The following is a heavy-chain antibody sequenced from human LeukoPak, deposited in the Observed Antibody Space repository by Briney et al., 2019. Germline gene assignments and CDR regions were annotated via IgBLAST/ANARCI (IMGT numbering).Heavy chain of an antibody. J-gene: IGHJ3*01. Sequence: GGSLRLSCAASGFTFSSYAMHWVRQAPGKGLEYVSAISSNGGSTYYANSVKGRFTISRDNSKNTLYLQMNSLRAEDTAVYYCASGRGFGEDWGQGTMVTVSS. CDR3: ASGRGFGED. V-gene: IGHV3-64*01. CDR1: GFTFSSYA. D-gene: IGHD3-10*01. CDR2: ISSNGGST.